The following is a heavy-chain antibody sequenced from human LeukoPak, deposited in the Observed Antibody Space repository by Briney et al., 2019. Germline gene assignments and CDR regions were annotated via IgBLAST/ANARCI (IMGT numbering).Heavy chain of an antibody. CDR2: INHSGST. J-gene: IGHJ4*02. CDR1: GFTFSSYA. Sequence: GSLRLSCAASGFTFSSYAMSWVRQAPGKGLEWIGEINHSGSTNYNPSLKSRVTISVDTSKNQFSLKLSSVTAADTAVYYCARHSGSYYWGQGTLVTVSS. CDR3: ARHSGSYY. D-gene: IGHD1-26*01. V-gene: IGHV4-34*01.